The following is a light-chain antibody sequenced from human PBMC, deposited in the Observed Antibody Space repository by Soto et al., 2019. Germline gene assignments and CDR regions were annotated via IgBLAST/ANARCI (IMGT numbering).Light chain of an antibody. CDR2: DVS. CDR3: SSYTGSSTLV. V-gene: IGLV2-14*01. J-gene: IGLJ2*01. CDR1: SSDVGGYNY. Sequence: QSALTQPPSVSGSPGQSITISCTGTSSDVGGYNYVSWYQQHPGKAPKHMIYDVSNRPSGVSNRFSGSKSGNTASLTISGLQAEDEADYYCSSYTGSSTLVFGGGTKLTVL.